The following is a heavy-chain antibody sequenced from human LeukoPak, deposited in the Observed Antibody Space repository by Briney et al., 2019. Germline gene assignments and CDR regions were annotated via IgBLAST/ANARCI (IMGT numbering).Heavy chain of an antibody. Sequence: ASVKVSCKASGYTFTSYYMHWVRQAPGQGLEWKAIINPSGDATTYAQKFQGRVTMTRDMSTSTVYMELSSLRCEDTAVYYCARALEGYTIIDYWGQGTLVTVSS. D-gene: IGHD5-24*01. CDR1: GYTFTSYY. J-gene: IGHJ4*02. CDR2: INPSGDAT. CDR3: ARALEGYTIIDY. V-gene: IGHV1-46*01.